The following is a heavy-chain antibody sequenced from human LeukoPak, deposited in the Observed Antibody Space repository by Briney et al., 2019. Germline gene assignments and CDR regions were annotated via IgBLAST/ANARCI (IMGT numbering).Heavy chain of an antibody. CDR2: IIPIFGTA. CDR3: ARVPEYDFWSGYRLGAFDI. D-gene: IGHD3-3*01. V-gene: IGHV1-69*05. Sequence: SVKVSCTASGGTFSSYAISWVRQAPGQGLEWMGGIIPIFGTANYAQKFQGRVTITTDESTSTAYMELSSLRSEDTAVYYCARVPEYDFWSGYRLGAFDIWGQGTMVTVSS. J-gene: IGHJ3*02. CDR1: GGTFSSYA.